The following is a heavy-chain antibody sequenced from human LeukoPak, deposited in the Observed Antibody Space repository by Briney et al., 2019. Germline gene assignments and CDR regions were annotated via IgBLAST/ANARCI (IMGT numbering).Heavy chain of an antibody. D-gene: IGHD2-2*01. CDR1: GFTFSRYW. Sequence: PGGSLRLSCAASGFTFSRYWMSWVRQAPGKGLEWVANIKQDGSEKYYVDSVKGRFTISRDNAKNSLYLQMNSLRAEDTAVYWCARGCGSTSCYGSYYYGMDVWGQGTTVTVSS. V-gene: IGHV3-7*01. J-gene: IGHJ6*02. CDR3: ARGCGSTSCYGSYYYGMDV. CDR2: IKQDGSEK.